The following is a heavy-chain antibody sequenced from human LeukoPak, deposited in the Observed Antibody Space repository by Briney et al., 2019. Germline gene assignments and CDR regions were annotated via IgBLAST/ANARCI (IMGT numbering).Heavy chain of an antibody. J-gene: IGHJ4*02. Sequence: GGSLRLSCAASGFTVSSNYMSWVRQAPGKGLEWVSVIYSDGSTYYADSVQGRCTISRDNSKNTLFLQMISLRAEDTAVYYCARDEPGIAVDVGVYWGQGTLVTVSS. D-gene: IGHD6-19*01. CDR3: ARDEPGIAVDVGVY. CDR2: IYSDGST. V-gene: IGHV3-66*01. CDR1: GFTVSSNY.